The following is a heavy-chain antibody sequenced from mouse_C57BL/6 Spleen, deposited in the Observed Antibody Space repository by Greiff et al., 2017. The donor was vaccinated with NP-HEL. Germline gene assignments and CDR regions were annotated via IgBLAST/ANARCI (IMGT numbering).Heavy chain of an antibody. D-gene: IGHD1-1*01. Sequence: QVQLKESGAELVWPGASVKLSCKASGYTFTDYYINWVKQRPGQGLEWIARIYPGSGNTYYNEKFKGKATLTAEKSSSTAYMQLSSLTSEDSAVYFCARGSYYYGSSFFDYWGQGTTLTVSS. CDR1: GYTFTDYY. CDR3: ARGSYYYGSSFFDY. V-gene: IGHV1-76*01. CDR2: IYPGSGNT. J-gene: IGHJ2*01.